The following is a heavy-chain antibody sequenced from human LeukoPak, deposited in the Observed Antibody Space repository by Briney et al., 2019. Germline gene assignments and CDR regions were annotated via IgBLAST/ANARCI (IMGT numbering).Heavy chain of an antibody. CDR3: ARLAMVAAFD. V-gene: IGHV5-51*01. J-gene: IGHJ4*02. CDR2: ILPADSDT. D-gene: IGHD2-15*01. CDR1: GYTFTSSW. Sequence: GESLKISCKASGYTFTSSWIGWVRHMPRKGLEWMGIILPADSDTRYSPSFQGQVTISADKSVSTAYLQWSSLKASDTAMYYCARLAMVAAFDWGQGTLVTVSS.